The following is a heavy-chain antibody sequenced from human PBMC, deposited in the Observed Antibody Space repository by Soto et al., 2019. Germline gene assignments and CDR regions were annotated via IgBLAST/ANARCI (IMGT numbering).Heavy chain of an antibody. Sequence: GETLKISCKGSVYSFTSYWIGWVRQMPGKGLEWMGIIYPGDSDTRYSPSFQGQVTISADKYISTAYLQWSSLKASDTAMYYCARQEYGTFDYWGQGTLVNVSS. CDR2: IYPGDSDT. CDR1: VYSFTSYW. D-gene: IGHD4-17*01. J-gene: IGHJ4*02. CDR3: ARQEYGTFDY. V-gene: IGHV5-51*01.